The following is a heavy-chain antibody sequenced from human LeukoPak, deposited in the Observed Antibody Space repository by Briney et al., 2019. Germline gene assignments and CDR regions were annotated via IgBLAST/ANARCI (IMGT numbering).Heavy chain of an antibody. CDR3: ARVRRGGFDY. CDR1: GYSISSGYC. Sequence: SETLSLTCTVSGYSISSGYCWGWIRQPPGKGLEWIGSIYHSGSTYYNPSLKSRVTISVDTSKNQFSLKLSSVTAADTAVYYCARVRRGGFDYWGQGTLVTVSS. J-gene: IGHJ4*02. V-gene: IGHV4-38-2*02. D-gene: IGHD4-23*01. CDR2: IYHSGST.